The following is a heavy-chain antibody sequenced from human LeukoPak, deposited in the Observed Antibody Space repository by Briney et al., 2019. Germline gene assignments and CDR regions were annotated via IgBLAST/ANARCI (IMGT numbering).Heavy chain of an antibody. Sequence: PGGSLRLSCAASVFTFNTYAMNWVREAPGTGLEWGSTISGSGDNTYYADSVKGRFTISRDNSKNTLYLQMNSLRAEDTAVYYCAKVPGDFDYWGQGTLVTVSS. CDR1: VFTFNTYA. D-gene: IGHD1-1*01. CDR2: ISGSGDNT. CDR3: AKVPGDFDY. J-gene: IGHJ4*02. V-gene: IGHV3-23*01.